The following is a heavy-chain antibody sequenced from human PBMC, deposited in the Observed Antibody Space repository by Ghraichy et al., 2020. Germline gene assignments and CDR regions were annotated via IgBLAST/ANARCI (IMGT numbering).Heavy chain of an antibody. CDR2: ISHDGTTT. J-gene: IGHJ6*02. CDR3: AREIKSSSWSYYVYAMDV. Sequence: GGSRRLSCAASGFAFTTYSMHWVRQAPGKGLEWVAVISHDGTTTYYADFGKGRFAISRDNSKNTVFLLMNGLRAEDTAVYYCAREIKSSSWSYYVYAMDVGGQGTTVTVSS. V-gene: IGHV3-30*09. CDR1: GFAFTTYS. D-gene: IGHD6-13*01.